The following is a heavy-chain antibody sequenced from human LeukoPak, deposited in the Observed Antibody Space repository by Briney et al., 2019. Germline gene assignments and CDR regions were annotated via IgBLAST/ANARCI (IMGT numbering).Heavy chain of an antibody. CDR3: ARDSPYYYDSSGYPPNGYGMDV. D-gene: IGHD3-22*01. CDR2: ISSSGSTI. V-gene: IGHV3-48*03. CDR1: GFTFSSYE. Sequence: PGGSLRLSCAASGFTFSSYEMNWVRQAPGKGLEWVSYISSSGSTIYYAGSVKGRFTISRDNAKNSLYLQMNSLRAEDTAVYYCARDSPYYYDSSGYPPNGYGMDVWGQGTTVTVSS. J-gene: IGHJ6*02.